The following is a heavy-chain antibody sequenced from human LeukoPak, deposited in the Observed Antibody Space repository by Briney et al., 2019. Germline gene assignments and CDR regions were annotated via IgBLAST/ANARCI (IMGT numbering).Heavy chain of an antibody. Sequence: GGSLRLSCAASGFTFSSYRMNWVRQAPGKGLEYVSSISSSSSHIYYADSVKGRFTISRDNTKSSLYLQMNSLRAEDMAVYYCARGYCGGDCYGDWGQGTLVTVSS. D-gene: IGHD2-21*02. CDR3: ARGYCGGDCYGD. V-gene: IGHV3-21*01. J-gene: IGHJ1*01. CDR2: ISSSSSHI. CDR1: GFTFSSYR.